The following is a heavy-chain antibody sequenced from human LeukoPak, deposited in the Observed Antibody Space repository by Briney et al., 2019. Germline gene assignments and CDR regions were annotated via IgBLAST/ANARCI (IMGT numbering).Heavy chain of an antibody. CDR3: TKLSGVAAAFDI. J-gene: IGHJ3*02. V-gene: IGHV3-23*01. CDR1: GFTFTGYA. Sequence: GGSLTLSCAASGFTFTGYAMNWVCQAPGKGLGWVSGISAGGGGTYDADSAKGRFTMSRDNSKNMVYLEMHSLRADDTAVYYCTKLSGVAAAFDIWGQGTMVTVSS. D-gene: IGHD2-8*01. CDR2: ISAGGGGT.